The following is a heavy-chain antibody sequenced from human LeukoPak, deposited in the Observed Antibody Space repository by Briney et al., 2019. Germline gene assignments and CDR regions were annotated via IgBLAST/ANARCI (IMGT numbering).Heavy chain of an antibody. CDR2: ISGSGGST. Sequence: GGSLRLSCAASGFTFSSYWMSWVRQAPGKGLEWVSAISGSGGSTYYADSVKGRFTISRDNSKNTLYLQMNSLRAEDTAVYYCAKDGIAVAGREGFDYWGQGTLVTVSS. J-gene: IGHJ4*02. CDR1: GFTFSSYW. CDR3: AKDGIAVAGREGFDY. V-gene: IGHV3-23*01. D-gene: IGHD6-19*01.